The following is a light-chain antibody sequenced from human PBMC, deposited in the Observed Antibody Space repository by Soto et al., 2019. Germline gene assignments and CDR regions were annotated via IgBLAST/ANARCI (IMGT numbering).Light chain of an antibody. CDR2: DVS. CDR1: SSDVGGYNY. CDR3: SSYTSSSTLYV. V-gene: IGLV2-14*01. J-gene: IGLJ1*01. Sequence: QSVLTQPASVSGSPGQPITISCTRTSSDVGGYNYVSWYQQHPGKAPKLMIYDVSNRPSGVSNRFSGSKSGNTASLTISGLQAEDEADYYCSSYTSSSTLYVFGTGTKVTVL.